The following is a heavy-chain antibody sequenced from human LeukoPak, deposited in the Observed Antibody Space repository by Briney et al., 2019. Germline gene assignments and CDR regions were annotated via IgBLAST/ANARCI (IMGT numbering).Heavy chain of an antibody. Sequence: GGSLRLSCAASGFIFSEYDLHWVRQAPGKGLEWVAVISYDGRNKFYADSVKGRFTISRDTASKTLSLQMNSLRNEDTSVYHCARGDRLGGTQYFFDSWGQGTLVTVSS. CDR1: GFIFSEYD. CDR3: ARGDRLGGTQYFFDS. J-gene: IGHJ4*02. V-gene: IGHV3-30*03. CDR2: ISYDGRNK. D-gene: IGHD1-14*01.